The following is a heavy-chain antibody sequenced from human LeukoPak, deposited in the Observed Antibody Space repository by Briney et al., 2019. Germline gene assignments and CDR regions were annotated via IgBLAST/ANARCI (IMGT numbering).Heavy chain of an antibody. CDR2: INHSGST. V-gene: IGHV4-34*01. D-gene: IGHD1-26*01. CDR1: GGSFSGYY. Sequence: SETLSLTCAVYGGSFSGYYWSWIRQPPGKGLEWIGEINHSGSTNYNPSLKSRVTISVDTSKNHLSLKLTSVTAADTAVYYCAREGGSGSYYFDYWGQGTLVTVSS. CDR3: AREGGSGSYYFDY. J-gene: IGHJ4*02.